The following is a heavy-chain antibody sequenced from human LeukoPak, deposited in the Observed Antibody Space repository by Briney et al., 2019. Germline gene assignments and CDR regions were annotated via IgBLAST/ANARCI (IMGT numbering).Heavy chain of an antibody. CDR3: ARGSDPYYDFWSGYYTYFDY. CDR2: INPSGGST. J-gene: IGHJ4*02. CDR1: GYTFTSYY. Sequence: ASVKVSCKASGYTFTSYYMHWVRQAPGQGLEWMGIINPSGGSTSYAQKFQGRVTMTRDMSTSTVYMELSSLRSEDTAVYYCARGSDPYYDFWSGYYTYFDYWGQGTLVTVSS. V-gene: IGHV1-46*01. D-gene: IGHD3-3*01.